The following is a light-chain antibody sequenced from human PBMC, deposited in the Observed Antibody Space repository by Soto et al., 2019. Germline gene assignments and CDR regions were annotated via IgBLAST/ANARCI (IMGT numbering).Light chain of an antibody. CDR2: EGN. CDR3: CSYAGGSTWV. V-gene: IGLV2-23*01. J-gene: IGLJ3*02. Sequence: QSALTQPASVSGSPGQSITISCTGTSSDIGTYNLVSWYQHHPGKAPKLIIYEGNKRPSGVSNRFSGSKSYNTASLTISGLQAEDETDYYCCSYAGGSTWVFGGGTQLTVL. CDR1: SSDIGTYNL.